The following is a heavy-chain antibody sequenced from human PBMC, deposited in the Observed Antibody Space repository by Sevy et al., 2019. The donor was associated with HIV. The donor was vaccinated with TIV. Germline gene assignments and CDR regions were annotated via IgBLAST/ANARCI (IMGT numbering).Heavy chain of an antibody. CDR2: ISYDGNNR. CDR3: ARVAVEYCTNDCYHRFDH. D-gene: IGHD2-8*01. J-gene: IGHJ4*02. CDR1: GFTFPIYS. V-gene: IGHV3-30*04. Sequence: GGSLRLSCVASGFTFPIYSVVWVRRAPGKGLEWVTLISYDGNNRYYADSVKGRFTISRDSSNNILYLQMTSLRVEDTALYFCARVAVEYCTNDCYHRFDHWGLGTLVTVSS.